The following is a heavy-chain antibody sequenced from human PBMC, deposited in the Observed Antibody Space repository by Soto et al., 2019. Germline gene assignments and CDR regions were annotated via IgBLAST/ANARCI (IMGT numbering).Heavy chain of an antibody. J-gene: IGHJ4*02. CDR3: ARENYGDYYFGY. CDR1: GFTFSSYA. Sequence: QVQLVESGGGVVQPGRSLRLSCAASGFTFSSYAMHWVRQAPGKGLEWVAVISYDGSNKYYADSVKGRFTISRDNSKNTLYLQMNSLRAEDTAVYYCARENYGDYYFGYWGQGTLVTVSS. D-gene: IGHD4-17*01. V-gene: IGHV3-30-3*01. CDR2: ISYDGSNK.